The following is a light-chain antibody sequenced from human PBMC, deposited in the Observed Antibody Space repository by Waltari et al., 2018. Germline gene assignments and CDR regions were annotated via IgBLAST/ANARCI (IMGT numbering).Light chain of an antibody. CDR3: CSYGGSYTYVI. J-gene: IGLJ2*01. Sequence: QSALTQPRSVSGSPGQSVTISCTGTSGAMGYYNYVSWYQQHPGKAPKLMIYDVTKRPSGVPDRFSGSKSGNTASLTISGLQTEDEADYYCCSYGGSYTYVIFGGRTKLTVL. V-gene: IGLV2-11*01. CDR1: SGAMGYYNY. CDR2: DVT.